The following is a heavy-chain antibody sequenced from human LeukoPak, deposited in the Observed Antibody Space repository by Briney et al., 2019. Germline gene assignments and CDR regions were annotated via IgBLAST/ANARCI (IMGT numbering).Heavy chain of an antibody. CDR1: RGTFSNYA. D-gene: IGHD2-2*01. Sequence: GASVKVSCKASRGTFSNYAISWVRQAPGQGLEWMGGIIPIFGTANYAQKFQGRVTITADESTSTAYMELSSLRSEDTAVYYCARLSEQYCSSTSCYGNWFDPWGQGTLVTVSS. V-gene: IGHV1-69*13. CDR3: ARLSEQYCSSTSCYGNWFDP. CDR2: IIPIFGTA. J-gene: IGHJ5*02.